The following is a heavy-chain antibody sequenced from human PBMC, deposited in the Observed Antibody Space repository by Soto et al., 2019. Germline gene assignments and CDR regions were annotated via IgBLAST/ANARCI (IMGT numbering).Heavy chain of an antibody. CDR2: ISYDGSNK. CDR1: GFTFSSYA. CDR3: AREYEPYYYYGMDV. J-gene: IGHJ6*02. V-gene: IGHV3-30-3*01. D-gene: IGHD3-3*01. Sequence: ESGGGVVPPGRSLRLSCAASGFTFSSYAMHWVRQAPGKGLEWVAVISYDGSNKYYADSVKGRFTISRDNSKNTLYLQMNSLRAEDTAVYYCAREYEPYYYYGMDVWGQGTTVTVSS.